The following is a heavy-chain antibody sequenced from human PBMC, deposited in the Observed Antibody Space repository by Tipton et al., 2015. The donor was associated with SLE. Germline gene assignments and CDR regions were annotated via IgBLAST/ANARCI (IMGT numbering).Heavy chain of an antibody. CDR3: AREREAPYGGNSGFDY. V-gene: IGHV3-21*03. Sequence: SLRLSCAASGFTFSSYSMNWVRQAPGKGLEWVSSISSSSTYIYYADSLKGRFTISRDNAKNSLSLQMNSLRAEDTAVYYCAREREAPYGGNSGFDYWGQGTLVTVSS. CDR1: GFTFSSYS. D-gene: IGHD4-23*01. CDR2: ISSSSTYI. J-gene: IGHJ4*02.